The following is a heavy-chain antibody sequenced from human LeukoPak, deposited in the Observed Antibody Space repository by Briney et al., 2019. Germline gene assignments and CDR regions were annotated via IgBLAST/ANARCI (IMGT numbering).Heavy chain of an antibody. CDR2: IWYDGSNK. V-gene: IGHV3-33*01. J-gene: IGHJ5*02. CDR1: GFTFSSYG. CDR3: ARSIAAAGTGWFDP. Sequence: GGSLRLSCAASGFTFSSYGMHWVRQAPGKGLEWVAVIWYDGSNKYYADSVKGRFTISRDNSKNTLYLQMNSLRAEDTAVYYCARSIAAAGTGWFDPWGQGTLVTVSS. D-gene: IGHD6-13*01.